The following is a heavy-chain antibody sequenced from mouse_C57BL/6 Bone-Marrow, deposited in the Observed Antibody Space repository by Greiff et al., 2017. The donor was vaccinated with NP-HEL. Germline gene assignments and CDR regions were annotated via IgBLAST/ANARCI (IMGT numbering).Heavy chain of an antibody. CDR2: IDPNSGGT. D-gene: IGHD1-1*01. CDR3: ARYYYGSRGGYFDV. J-gene: IGHJ1*03. Sequence: QVQLQQPGADLVKPGASVKLSCKASGYTFTSYWMHWVKQRPGRGLEWIGRIDPNSGGTKFNEKFKTKATLTVDKSSSTAYMQLSSLTSEDSAVYYCARYYYGSRGGYFDVWGTGTTVTVSS. CDR1: GYTFTSYW. V-gene: IGHV1-72*01.